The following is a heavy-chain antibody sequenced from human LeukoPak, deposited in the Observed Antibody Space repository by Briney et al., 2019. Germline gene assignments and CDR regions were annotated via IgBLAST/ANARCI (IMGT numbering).Heavy chain of an antibody. CDR1: GFTFDDYA. D-gene: IGHD3-3*01. J-gene: IGHJ4*02. CDR3: AKDLHYDFWSGFDY. Sequence: GGSLRLSCAASGFTFDDYAMHWVRQAPGKGLEWVSGISWNSGSIGYADSVKGRFTISRDNAKNSLYLQINSLRAEDMALYYCAKDLHYDFWSGFDYWGQGTLVTVSS. CDR2: ISWNSGSI. V-gene: IGHV3-9*03.